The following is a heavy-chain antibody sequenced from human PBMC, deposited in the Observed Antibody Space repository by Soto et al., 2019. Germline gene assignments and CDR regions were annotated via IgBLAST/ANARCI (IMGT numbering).Heavy chain of an antibody. V-gene: IGHV3-33*01. CDR3: ASDGIGGTVFRGYLDY. D-gene: IGHD1-7*01. J-gene: IGHJ4*02. Sequence: QEQLVESGGGVVQPGTSLRLSCAVPGGIFHGYGMHWVRQAPGKGLEWVAIIRFDGSNEEYADSVKGRFTISRDNSKNTLYQQMNTLGSEDTAVYYCASDGIGGTVFRGYLDYWGRGTVVTVSS. CDR2: IRFDGSNE. CDR1: GGIFHGYG.